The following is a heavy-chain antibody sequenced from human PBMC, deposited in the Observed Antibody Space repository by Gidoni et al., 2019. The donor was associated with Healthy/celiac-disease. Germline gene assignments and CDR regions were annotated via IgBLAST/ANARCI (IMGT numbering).Heavy chain of an antibody. V-gene: IGHV3-23*01. CDR1: GFTFSSFA. Sequence: EVQLLESGGGLVQPGGSLILPFAASGFTFSSFAMGWVRQAPGKGLGWVSAISGSGGSTYYAASVKGRFTISRDNSKNTLYLQMNSLRAEDTAVYYCAKRSDYWGQGTLVTVSS. CDR3: AKRSDY. J-gene: IGHJ4*02. CDR2: ISGSGGST.